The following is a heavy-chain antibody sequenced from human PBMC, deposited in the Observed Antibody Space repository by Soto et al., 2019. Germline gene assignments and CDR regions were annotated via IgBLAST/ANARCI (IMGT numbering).Heavy chain of an antibody. CDR3: AKSGVIFGEVYMDV. CDR2: ISGSGGST. V-gene: IGHV3-23*01. Sequence: RGSLRLSCAASGFTFSSYAMSWVRQPPGKGLEWVSAISGSGGSTNYADSVKGRFTISRDDSKNTLYLQMNSLRAEDTAVYYCAKSGVIFGEVYMDVWGKGTTVTVSS. D-gene: IGHD3-3*01. CDR1: GFTFSSYA. J-gene: IGHJ6*03.